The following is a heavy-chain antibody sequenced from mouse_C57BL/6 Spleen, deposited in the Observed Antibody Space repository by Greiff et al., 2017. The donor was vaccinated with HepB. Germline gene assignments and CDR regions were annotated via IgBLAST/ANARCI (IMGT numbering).Heavy chain of an antibody. CDR2: IDPETGGT. D-gene: IGHD2-2*01. CDR3: TRRGVTTSYYFDY. V-gene: IGHV1-15*01. CDR1: GYTFTDYE. Sequence: QVQLQQSGAELVRPGASVTLSCKASGYTFTDYEMHWVKQTPVHGLEWIGAIDPETGGTAYNQKFKGKAILTADKSSSTAYMELRSLTSEDSAVYYCTRRGVTTSYYFDYWGQGTTLTVSS. J-gene: IGHJ2*01.